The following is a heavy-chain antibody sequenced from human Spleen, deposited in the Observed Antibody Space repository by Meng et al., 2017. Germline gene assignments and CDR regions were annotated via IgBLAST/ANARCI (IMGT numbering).Heavy chain of an antibody. V-gene: IGHV4-39*07. CDR2: IYYSGST. CDR3: ADTYYYDSSGYYWDDAFDI. D-gene: IGHD3-22*01. CDR1: GGSISSSSYY. J-gene: IGHJ3*02. Sequence: SETLSLTCTVSGGSISSSSYYWGWIRQPPGKGLEWIGSIYYSGSTYYNPSLKSRVTISVDTSKNQFSLKLSSVTAADTAVYYCADTYYYDSSGYYWDDAFDIWGQGTTVTVSS.